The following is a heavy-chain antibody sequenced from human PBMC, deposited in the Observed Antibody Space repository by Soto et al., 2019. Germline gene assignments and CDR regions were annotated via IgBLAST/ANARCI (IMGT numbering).Heavy chain of an antibody. V-gene: IGHV4-30-4*01. CDR2: IYYSGNT. Sequence: SETLSLTCTVSGGSTSSDNYWSWIRQPPGKGLEWIGHIYYSGNTDYNPSLKSRLAISIDTSKNQFSLKLSSVTAADTAVYFCAREGGESSDGLYYFDSWGQGSLVTSPQ. CDR1: GGSTSSDNY. J-gene: IGHJ4*02. D-gene: IGHD3-16*01. CDR3: AREGGESSDGLYYFDS.